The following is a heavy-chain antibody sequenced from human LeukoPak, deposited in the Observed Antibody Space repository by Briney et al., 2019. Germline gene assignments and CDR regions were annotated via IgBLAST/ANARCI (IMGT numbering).Heavy chain of an antibody. Sequence: GGSLRLSGAASGLGFAGSSVHGVRQTSGRGLEWIGCVRSRDKNYATIYGASARGRCTISRDDSRNTASLQMNSLNTEDTAVYYCIRHSEYVAPDSCGQGTLVTVSS. CDR1: GLGFAGSS. V-gene: IGHV3-73*01. CDR2: VRSRDKNYAT. CDR3: IRHSEYVAPDS. J-gene: IGHJ4*02. D-gene: IGHD3-16*01.